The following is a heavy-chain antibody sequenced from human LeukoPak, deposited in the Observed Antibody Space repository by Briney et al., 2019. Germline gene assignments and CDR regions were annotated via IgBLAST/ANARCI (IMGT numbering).Heavy chain of an antibody. Sequence: GGSLRLSCAASGFIFGSYAMSWVRQAPGKGLEWVSTISASGGNTYYADSVKGRFTISRDNSKNTLYLQMNSLRAEETAVYYCAKDHSYCGGDCYSSFFDYWGQGTLVTVSS. D-gene: IGHD2-21*02. V-gene: IGHV3-23*01. J-gene: IGHJ4*02. CDR3: AKDHSYCGGDCYSSFFDY. CDR2: ISASGGNT. CDR1: GFIFGSYA.